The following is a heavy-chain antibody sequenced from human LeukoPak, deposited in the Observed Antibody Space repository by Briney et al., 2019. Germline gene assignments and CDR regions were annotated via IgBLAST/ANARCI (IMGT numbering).Heavy chain of an antibody. CDR3: ARDRPTMKDAFDI. Sequence: PSETLSLTCAVYGGSFSGYYWSWIRQPPGKGLEWIGEINHSGSTNYNPSLKSRVTISVDTSKNQFSLELSSVTAADTAVYYCARDRPTMKDAFDIWGQGTMVTVSS. CDR2: INHSGST. J-gene: IGHJ3*02. V-gene: IGHV4-34*01. CDR1: GGSFSGYY. D-gene: IGHD3-22*01.